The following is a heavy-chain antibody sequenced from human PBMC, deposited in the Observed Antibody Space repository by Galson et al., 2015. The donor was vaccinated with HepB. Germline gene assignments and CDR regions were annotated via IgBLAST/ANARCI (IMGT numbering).Heavy chain of an antibody. CDR1: GFTFSSYG. CDR2: ISYDGSNK. CDR3: AKASGGNSGYYMDV. D-gene: IGHD4-23*01. J-gene: IGHJ6*03. V-gene: IGHV3-30*18. Sequence: SLRLSCAASGFTFSSYGMHWVRQAPGKGLEWVAVISYDGSNKYYADSVKGRFTISRDNSKNTLYLQMNSLRAEDTAVYYCAKASGGNSGYYMDVWGKGTTVTVSS.